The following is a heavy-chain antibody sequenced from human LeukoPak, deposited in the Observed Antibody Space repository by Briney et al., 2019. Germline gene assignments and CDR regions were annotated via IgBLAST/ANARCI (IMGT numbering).Heavy chain of an antibody. V-gene: IGHV3-48*01. D-gene: IGHD3-22*01. J-gene: IGHJ4*02. CDR2: NSGSSGII. Sequence: GGSLRLSCAASGFTFDTYTMNWVRQAPGKGLEWVSYNSGSSGIIDYADSVRGRFTIPRDNAKNSLYLQMNSLRAEDTAVYYCARGSTYYEGSGQVPFDYWGQGTLVTVSS. CDR3: ARGSTYYEGSGQVPFDY. CDR1: GFTFDTYT.